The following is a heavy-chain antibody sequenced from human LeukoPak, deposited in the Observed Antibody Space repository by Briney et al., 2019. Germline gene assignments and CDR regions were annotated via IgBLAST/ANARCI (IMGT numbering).Heavy chain of an antibody. CDR2: INSDALWI. D-gene: IGHD4/OR15-4a*01. CDR1: GFIVSSNY. J-gene: IGHJ5*02. V-gene: IGHV3-21*01. CDR3: ARDAGAGTQRDGWFDP. Sequence: GGSLRLSCAASGFIVSSNYMSWVRQAPGKGLEWVSSINSDALWIYYADSVRGRFTVSRDNAKNSLYLQMNSLGADDTAVYYCARDAGAGTQRDGWFDPWGQGTLVTVSS.